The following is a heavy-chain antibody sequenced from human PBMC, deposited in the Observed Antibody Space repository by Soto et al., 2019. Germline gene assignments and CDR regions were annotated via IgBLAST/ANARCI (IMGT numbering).Heavy chain of an antibody. CDR2: IIPIFGTA. D-gene: IGHD6-13*01. CDR1: GDTFSSYA. J-gene: IGHJ4*02. V-gene: IGHV1-69*13. Sequence: SVKVSCKASGDTFSSYAISWVRQAPGQGLEWMGGIIPIFGTANYAQKFQGRVTITADESTSTAYMELSSLRSEDTAVYYCARESQFSSSSFDYWGQGTLVTVSS. CDR3: ARESQFSSSSFDY.